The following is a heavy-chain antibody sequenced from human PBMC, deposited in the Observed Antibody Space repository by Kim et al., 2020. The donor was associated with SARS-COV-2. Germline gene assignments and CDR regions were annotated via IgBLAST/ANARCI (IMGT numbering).Heavy chain of an antibody. CDR3: ARGCSNVCYSPFYY. Sequence: SETLSLTCAVSGASINSSTYYWGWVRQSPGKGLEWIGSLYNGGSTYYNPSLESRVAISVDTSKNQFSLKLNSVTAADTAVYYCARGCSNVCYSPFYYWG. J-gene: IGHJ4*01. CDR2: LYNGGST. CDR1: GASINSSTYY. D-gene: IGHD2-8*01. V-gene: IGHV4-39*07.